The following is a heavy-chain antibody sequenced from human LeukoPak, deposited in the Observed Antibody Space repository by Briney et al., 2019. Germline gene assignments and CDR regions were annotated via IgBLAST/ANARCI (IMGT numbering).Heavy chain of an antibody. V-gene: IGHV3-23*01. Sequence: GGSLRLSCAASGFTFSTHAMSWVRQAPGKGLEWVSGISGSGGSPYYADSVKGRFTISRDNSKNTLYLQMNSLRAEDTAVYYCARSAGGWHFDYWGQGTLVTVFS. CDR2: ISGSGGSP. CDR3: ARSAGGWHFDY. J-gene: IGHJ4*02. D-gene: IGHD6-19*01. CDR1: GFTFSTHA.